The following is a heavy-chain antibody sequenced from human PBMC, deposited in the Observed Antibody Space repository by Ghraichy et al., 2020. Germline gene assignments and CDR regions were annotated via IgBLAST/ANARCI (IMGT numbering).Heavy chain of an antibody. V-gene: IGHV1-2*02. J-gene: IGHJ6*02. D-gene: IGHD3-16*01. CDR3: ARDQGRGGPRDYYYGMDV. CDR2: INPNSGGT. CDR1: GYTFTGYY. Sequence: VKVSCKASGYTFTGYYMHWVRQAPGQGLEWMGWINPNSGGTNYAQKFQGRVTMTRDTSISTAYMELSRLRSDDTAVYYCARDQGRGGPRDYYYGMDVWGQGTTVTVSS.